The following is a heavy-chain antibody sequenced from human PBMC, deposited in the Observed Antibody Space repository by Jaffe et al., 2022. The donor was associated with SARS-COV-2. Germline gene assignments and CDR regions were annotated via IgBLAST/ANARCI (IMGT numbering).Heavy chain of an antibody. Sequence: EVRLVESGGGLVRPGESLILSCAASGFTFSSYSMTWVRQAPGRGLEWVSSIDSSASYMFYADSVKGRFTISRDKATNSVFLHMNSLRAEDSGLYFCGTAIYTAAWFFGGQGTPVTVSS. J-gene: IGHJ4*02. CDR1: GFTFSSYS. CDR2: IDSSASYM. D-gene: IGHD2-2*02. CDR3: GTAIYTAAWFF. V-gene: IGHV3-21*01.